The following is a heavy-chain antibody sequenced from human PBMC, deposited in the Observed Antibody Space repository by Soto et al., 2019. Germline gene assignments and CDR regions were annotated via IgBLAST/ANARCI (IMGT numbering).Heavy chain of an antibody. J-gene: IGHJ3*02. CDR2: IYYSGST. D-gene: IGHD4-17*01. CDR1: GGSISSGGYY. V-gene: IGHV4-31*03. CDR3: AREGDYAAFDI. Sequence: QVQLQESGPGLVKPSQTLSLTCTVSGGSISSGGYYWSWIRQHPGKGLEWIGYIYYSGSTYYNPSLKSRGTISVDTSKDQFSLKLRSVTAADTAVYYCAREGDYAAFDIWGQGTMVTVSS.